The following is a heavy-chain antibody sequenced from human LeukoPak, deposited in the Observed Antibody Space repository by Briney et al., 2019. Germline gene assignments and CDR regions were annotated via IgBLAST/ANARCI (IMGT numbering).Heavy chain of an antibody. V-gene: IGHV1-2*02. J-gene: IGHJ4*02. Sequence: GASVKVSCKASGYTFTGYYMHWVRQAPGQGLEWMGWINPNSGDTSYAQKFQGRVTMTRDTSISTAYMELSRLRSDDTAVYYCARDFYGGNSLYYFDYWGQGTLVTVSS. CDR1: GYTFTGYY. CDR2: INPNSGDT. CDR3: ARDFYGGNSLYYFDY. D-gene: IGHD4-23*01.